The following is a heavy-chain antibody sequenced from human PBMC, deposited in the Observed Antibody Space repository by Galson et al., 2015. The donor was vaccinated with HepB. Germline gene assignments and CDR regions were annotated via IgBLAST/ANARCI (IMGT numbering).Heavy chain of an antibody. CDR1: GFTFSGSA. J-gene: IGHJ6*02. CDR2: IRSKANSYAT. Sequence: SLRLSCAASGFTFSGSAMHWVRQASGKGLEWVGRIRSKANSYATAYAASVKGRFTISRDDSKNTAYLQMNSLKTEDTAVYYCTRGYSYGYYYYYYGMDVWGQGTTVTVSS. V-gene: IGHV3-73*01. CDR3: TRGYSYGYYYYYYGMDV. D-gene: IGHD5-18*01.